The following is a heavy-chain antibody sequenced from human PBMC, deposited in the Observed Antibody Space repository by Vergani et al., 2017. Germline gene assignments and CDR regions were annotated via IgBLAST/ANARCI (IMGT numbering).Heavy chain of an antibody. Sequence: QVQLVQSGAEVKKPGSSVKVSCKASGGTFSSYAISWVRQAPGQGLEWMGGIIPIFGTANYAQKFQGRVTITADESTSTAYMELSSLRSDDTAVYYCARELHYYDSSGYYYVDAFDIWGQGTMVTVSS. CDR3: ARELHYYDSSGYYYVDAFDI. D-gene: IGHD3-22*01. V-gene: IGHV1-69*12. J-gene: IGHJ3*02. CDR2: IIPIFGTA. CDR1: GGTFSSYA.